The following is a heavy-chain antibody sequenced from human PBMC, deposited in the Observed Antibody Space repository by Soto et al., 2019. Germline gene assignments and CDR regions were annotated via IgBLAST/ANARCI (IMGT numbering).Heavy chain of an antibody. J-gene: IGHJ4*02. D-gene: IGHD6-6*01. CDR1: GGTFSSYA. Sequence: GASVKVSCKASGGTFSSYAISWVRQAPGQGLEWMGGIIPIFGTANHAQKFQGRVTITADKSTSTAYMELSSLRSEDTAVYYCARSLYSSSSISAYWGQGTLVTVSS. V-gene: IGHV1-69*06. CDR2: IIPIFGTA. CDR3: ARSLYSSSSISAY.